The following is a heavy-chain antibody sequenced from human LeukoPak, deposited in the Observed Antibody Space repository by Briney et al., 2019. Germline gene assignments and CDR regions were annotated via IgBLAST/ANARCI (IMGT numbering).Heavy chain of an antibody. Sequence: GGSLRLSCAASGFTFSSYATHWVRQAPGKGLEWVAVISYDGSNKYYADSVKGRFTISRDNSKNTLYLQMNSLRAEDTAVYYCARDGVTYCGGDCYLPEYYWGQGTLVTVSS. CDR3: ARDGVTYCGGDCYLPEYY. D-gene: IGHD2-21*02. J-gene: IGHJ4*02. CDR2: ISYDGSNK. V-gene: IGHV3-30*04. CDR1: GFTFSSYA.